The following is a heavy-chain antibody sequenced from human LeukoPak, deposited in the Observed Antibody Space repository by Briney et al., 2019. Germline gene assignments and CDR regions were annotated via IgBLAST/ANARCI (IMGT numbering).Heavy chain of an antibody. J-gene: IGHJ3*02. CDR1: GYSINSGYY. V-gene: IGHV4-38-2*02. CDR3: ARVTYYYDSSGYAHDAFDI. D-gene: IGHD3-22*01. CDR2: IYHSGDT. Sequence: SETLSLTCTVSGYSINSGYYWGWIRQPPGKGLEWIGSIYHSGDTYYNPSLNSRVTISVDTSKNQFSLRLSSVTAADTAVYYCARVTYYYDSSGYAHDAFDIWGQGTMVTVSS.